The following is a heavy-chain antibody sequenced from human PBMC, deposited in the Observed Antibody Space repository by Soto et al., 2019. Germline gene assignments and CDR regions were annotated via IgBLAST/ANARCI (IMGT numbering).Heavy chain of an antibody. CDR1: GYTFTNYW. V-gene: IGHV5-51*01. Sequence: PGESPKISCKGFGYTFTNYWIGLGRQVPGKGPEWMGIIYPGASDTKYNPSCQGQVTISADKSITPTYLQWSGLKASDTAIYCCAASIFYYGMDVWGQGTTVTVSS. CDR2: IYPGASDT. J-gene: IGHJ6*02. CDR3: AASIFYYGMDV.